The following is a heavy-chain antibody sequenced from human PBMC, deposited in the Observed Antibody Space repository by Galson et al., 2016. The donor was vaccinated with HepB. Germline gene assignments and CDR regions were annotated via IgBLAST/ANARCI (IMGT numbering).Heavy chain of an antibody. CDR2: TDGTNK. CDR3: ATDPIVGVPDYFDY. CDR1: GFTFSNYA. V-gene: IGHV3-30-3*01. D-gene: IGHD1-26*01. J-gene: IGHJ4*02. Sequence: SLRLSCAVSGFTFSNYAMHWVRQAPGKGLEWVAVTDGTNKYYADYVKGRFTISRDDSKSTLYLQMDRLRAEDTAVYYCATDPIVGVPDYFDYWGQGTLVTVSS.